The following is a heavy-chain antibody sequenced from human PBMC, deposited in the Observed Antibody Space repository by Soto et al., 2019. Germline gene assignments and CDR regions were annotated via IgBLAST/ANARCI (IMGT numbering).Heavy chain of an antibody. V-gene: IGHV3-23*01. Sequence: GGSLRLSCAASGFTFSSYAMSWVRQAPGKGLEWVSAISGSGGSTYYADSVKGRFTISRDNSKNTLYLQMNSLRAEDTAVYYCAKDKGYIAAAGYFDYWGQGTLVTVPQ. J-gene: IGHJ4*02. CDR1: GFTFSSYA. CDR2: ISGSGGST. D-gene: IGHD6-13*01. CDR3: AKDKGYIAAAGYFDY.